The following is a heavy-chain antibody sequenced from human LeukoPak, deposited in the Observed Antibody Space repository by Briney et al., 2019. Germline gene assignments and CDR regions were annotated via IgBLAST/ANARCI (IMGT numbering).Heavy chain of an antibody. CDR2: IYTSGNT. CDR3: ARAQYCGGDCYTYDY. Sequence: PSETLSLTCTVSGCSISSYYWSWIRQPAGKGLEWIGRIYTSGNTNYNPSLKSRVTMSVDTSKNQFSLKLSSVTAADTAVYYCARAQYCGGDCYTYDYWGQGTLVTVSS. CDR1: GCSISSYY. V-gene: IGHV4-4*07. D-gene: IGHD2-21*02. J-gene: IGHJ4*02.